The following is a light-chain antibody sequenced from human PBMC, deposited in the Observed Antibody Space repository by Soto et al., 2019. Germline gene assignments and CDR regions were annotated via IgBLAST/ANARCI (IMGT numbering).Light chain of an antibody. V-gene: IGLV2-14*01. Sequence: QSALTQPASVSGSPGQSITISCTGTSSDVGGYNFVSWYQQHPGKAPKLMIYDVTNRPSGVSNRFSGSKSGNTASLTISGLQAEDEADYYCMCYAGGNNWVFGGGTKLTVL. CDR2: DVT. CDR1: SSDVGGYNF. CDR3: MCYAGGNNWV. J-gene: IGLJ3*02.